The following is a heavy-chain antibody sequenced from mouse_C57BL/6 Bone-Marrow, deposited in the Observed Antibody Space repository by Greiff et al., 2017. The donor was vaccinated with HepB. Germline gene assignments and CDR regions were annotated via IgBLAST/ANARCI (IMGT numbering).Heavy chain of an antibody. V-gene: IGHV5-6*03. CDR3: ARRSGGYLAY. D-gene: IGHD2-2*01. J-gene: IGHJ3*01. CDR1: GFTFSSYG. Sequence: EVQLVVSGGGLVKPGGSLKLSCAASGFTFSSYGMSWVRQTPDKRLEWVATISSGGSYTYYPDSVKGRFTISRDNAKNTLYLQMSSLKSEDTAMYYCARRSGGYLAYWGQGTLVTVSA. CDR2: ISSGGSYT.